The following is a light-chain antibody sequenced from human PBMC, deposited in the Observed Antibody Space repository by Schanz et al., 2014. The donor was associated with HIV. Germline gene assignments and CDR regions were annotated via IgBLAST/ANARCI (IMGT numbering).Light chain of an antibody. J-gene: IGKJ2*01. CDR2: EAS. CDR1: QSISEW. Sequence: DIQMTQSPSTLSASVGDRITITCRASQSISEWLAWYQQKSGKAPNLLISEASTSESGVPSRFSGSGSGTEFTLTINNLQPDDFATYFCLQYGDDAYTFGQGTRLDVK. CDR3: LQYGDDAYT. V-gene: IGKV1-5*03.